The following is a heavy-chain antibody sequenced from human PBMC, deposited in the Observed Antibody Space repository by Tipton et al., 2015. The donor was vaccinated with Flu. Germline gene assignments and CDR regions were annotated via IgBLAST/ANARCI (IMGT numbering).Heavy chain of an antibody. Sequence: GSLRLYCAASGFPVNNAWMTWIRQAPGKGLEWVGRIKSKSDGEKTDYAESVKGRFTVSRDDSKNTLYLQMNSLKTEDTAVYYCTTDCSGGGCYSAGPYGYWVQGTLVTVSS. J-gene: IGHJ4*02. CDR1: GFPVNNAW. D-gene: IGHD2-15*01. CDR3: TTDCSGGGCYSAGPYGY. CDR2: IKSKSDGEKT. V-gene: IGHV3-15*01.